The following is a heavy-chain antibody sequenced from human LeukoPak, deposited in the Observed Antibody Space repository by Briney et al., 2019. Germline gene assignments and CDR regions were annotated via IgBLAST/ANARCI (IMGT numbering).Heavy chain of an antibody. D-gene: IGHD3-10*01. J-gene: IGHJ2*01. V-gene: IGHV4-30-4*01. CDR1: GGSISSGDYY. Sequence: SQTLSLTCTVSGGSISSGDYYWSWIRQPPGKGLEWIGYIYYSGSTYYNPSLKSRVTISVDTSKNQFSLKLSSVTAADTAVYYCAGRYGSGSYLGDWWYFDLWGRGTLVTVSS. CDR3: AGRYGSGSYLGDWWYFDL. CDR2: IYYSGST.